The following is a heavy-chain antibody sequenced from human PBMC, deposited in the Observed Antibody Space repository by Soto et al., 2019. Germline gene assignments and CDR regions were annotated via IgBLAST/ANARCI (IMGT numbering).Heavy chain of an antibody. Sequence: SDTLSLTCTVSGGSISSSSFHSGWVRQPPGKGLEWIGSIYYSGSTYYSPSLKSRVTISVDTSKSQFSLKLSSVTAADTAVYYCARRERAAGTDWWFDPWGQGTLVTVSS. D-gene: IGHD6-13*01. CDR3: ARRERAAGTDWWFDP. V-gene: IGHV4-39*01. CDR2: IYYSGST. CDR1: GGSISSSSFH. J-gene: IGHJ5*02.